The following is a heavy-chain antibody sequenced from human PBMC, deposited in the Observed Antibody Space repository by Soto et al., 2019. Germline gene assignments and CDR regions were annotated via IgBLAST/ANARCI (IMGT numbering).Heavy chain of an antibody. CDR2: IYYSGST. V-gene: IGHV4-59*01. CDR1: GGSISSYY. D-gene: IGHD4-17*01. Sequence: SETLSLTCTVSGGSISSYYWSWIRQPPGKGLEWIGYIYYSGSTNYNPSLKSRVTISVDTSKNQFSLKLSSVTAADTAVYYCARVQATVTSFDHWGQGILVTVSS. J-gene: IGHJ4*02. CDR3: ARVQATVTSFDH.